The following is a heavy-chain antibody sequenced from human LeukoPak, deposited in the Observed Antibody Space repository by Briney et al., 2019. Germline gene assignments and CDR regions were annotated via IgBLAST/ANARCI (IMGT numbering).Heavy chain of an antibody. D-gene: IGHD3-22*01. CDR2: IYYSGST. V-gene: IGHV4-31*03. J-gene: IGHJ4*02. CDR3: ARLSSGYFVN. CDR1: GGSISSGGYY. Sequence: PSETLSLTCTVSGGSISSGGYYWSWIRQHPGKGLEWIGYIYYSGSTYYNPSLKSRVTISVDTSKNQFSLKLSSVTAADTAVYYCARLSSGYFVNWGQGTLVTVPS.